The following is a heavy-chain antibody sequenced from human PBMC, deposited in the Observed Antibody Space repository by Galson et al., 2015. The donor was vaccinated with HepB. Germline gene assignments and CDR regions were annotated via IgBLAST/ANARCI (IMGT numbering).Heavy chain of an antibody. Sequence: LSLTCTVSGGSIRGYYWSWIRQPPGKGLEWIGYIYYIGSTNYNPSLKSRVTISIDTSKNQFSLKLNSVTAADTAVYYCARRRDYGSYFDYWGQGILVTVSS. J-gene: IGHJ4*02. D-gene: IGHD4-17*01. CDR1: GGSIRGYY. CDR2: IYYIGST. CDR3: ARRRDYGSYFDY. V-gene: IGHV4-59*01.